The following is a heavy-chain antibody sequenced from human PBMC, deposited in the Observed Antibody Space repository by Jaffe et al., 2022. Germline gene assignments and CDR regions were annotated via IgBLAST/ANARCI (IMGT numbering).Heavy chain of an antibody. Sequence: QVQLVQSGAEVKKPGASVKVSCKASGYTFTSYYMHWVRQAPGQGLEWMGIINPSGGSTSYAQKFQGRVTMTRDTSTSTVYMELSSLRSEDTAVYYCARDSTKSTGGVGDYYYYYMDVWGKGTTVTVSS. D-gene: IGHD2-8*02. CDR2: INPSGGST. V-gene: IGHV1-46*03. CDR3: ARDSTKSTGGVGDYYYYYMDV. J-gene: IGHJ6*03. CDR1: GYTFTSYY.